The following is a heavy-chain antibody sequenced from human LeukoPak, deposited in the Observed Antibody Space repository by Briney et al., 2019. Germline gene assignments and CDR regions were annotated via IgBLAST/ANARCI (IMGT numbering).Heavy chain of an antibody. V-gene: IGHV3-30*18. CDR2: ISHDGSKK. CDR3: VKVPRSGCCAFDI. Sequence: GRSLRLSCAASGFTFSGYGMHWVRQAPGKGPEWVALISHDGSKKYYVDSVKGRFTISRDNSMNTLYLQMNSLRAEDTAVYYCVKVPRSGCCAFDIWGQGTMVTVSS. CDR1: GFTFSGYG. J-gene: IGHJ3*02. D-gene: IGHD6-19*01.